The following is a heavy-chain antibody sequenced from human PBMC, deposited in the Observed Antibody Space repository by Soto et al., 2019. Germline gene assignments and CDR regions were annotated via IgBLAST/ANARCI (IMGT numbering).Heavy chain of an antibody. CDR3: ARAYSDAFDI. V-gene: IGHV3-11*01. J-gene: IGHJ3*02. CDR1: EFDFSNYA. D-gene: IGHD2-15*01. CDR2: ISSSGSGI. Sequence: GGSLRLSCAASEFDFSNYAMTWIRQAPGKGLEWAAYISSSGSGIYYPDSVKGRFTISRDNAKNSLYLQMSSLRAEDTAVYFCARAYSDAFDIWGQGTMVTVSS.